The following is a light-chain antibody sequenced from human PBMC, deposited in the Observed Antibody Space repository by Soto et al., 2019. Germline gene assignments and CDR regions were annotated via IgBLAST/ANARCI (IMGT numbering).Light chain of an antibody. Sequence: EVVLTQSPATLSLSPGERATLSCRASESVNNYLAWYQQKPGQAPRLLIYDASNRATGIPARFSGSGSGTDFTLTISSLEPEDFAVYFCQQYNNWPPHTFGQGTKLEIK. J-gene: IGKJ2*01. CDR3: QQYNNWPPHT. CDR1: ESVNNY. V-gene: IGKV3-11*01. CDR2: DAS.